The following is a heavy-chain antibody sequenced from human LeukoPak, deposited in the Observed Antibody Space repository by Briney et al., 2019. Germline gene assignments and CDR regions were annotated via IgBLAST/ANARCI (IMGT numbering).Heavy chain of an antibody. CDR3: AKTQGFFDH. CDR1: GFTFSNNG. Sequence: GGSLRLSCAASGFTFSNNGMTWVRQAPGKGMEWVTGISDGGDTTYDAGSVKGRFTVSRDNSKNILYLQMKSLRAEDTAIYYCAKTQGFFDHWGQGSLVTVSS. CDR2: ISDGGDTT. V-gene: IGHV3-23*01. J-gene: IGHJ4*02.